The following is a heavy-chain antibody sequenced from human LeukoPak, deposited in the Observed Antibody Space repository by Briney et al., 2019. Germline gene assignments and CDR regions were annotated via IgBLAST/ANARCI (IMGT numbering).Heavy chain of an antibody. D-gene: IGHD6-19*01. CDR3: AKTTVGYSSGRYPGWPADC. J-gene: IGHJ4*02. CDR2: ICGSGGCT. CDR1: GFTFNTYA. Sequence: GGSLRLSCEASGFTFNTYAIYWVRQAPGKGLEWVSGICGSGGCTYYADTVKGRFTISRDNSKNTVYLQMNTLAADDTAVYYCAKTTVGYSSGRYPGWPADCWGQGTLVTVSS. V-gene: IGHV3-23*01.